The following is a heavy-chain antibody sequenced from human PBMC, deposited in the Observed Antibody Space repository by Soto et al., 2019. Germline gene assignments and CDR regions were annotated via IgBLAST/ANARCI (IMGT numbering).Heavy chain of an antibody. D-gene: IGHD2-15*01. CDR3: AKDVVVGYGPNDY. CDR2: ISGSGGST. V-gene: IGHV3-23*01. J-gene: IGHJ4*02. Sequence: LRLSCAASGFTFSSYAMSWVRQAPGKGLEWVSAISGSGGSTYYADSVKGRFTISRDNSKNTLYLQMNSLRAEDTAVYYCAKDVVVGYGPNDYWGQGTLVTVSS. CDR1: GFTFSSYA.